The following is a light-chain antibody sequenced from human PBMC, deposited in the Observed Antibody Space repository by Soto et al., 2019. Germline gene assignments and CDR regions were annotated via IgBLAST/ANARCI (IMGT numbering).Light chain of an antibody. Sequence: QSVLTQPPSASGTPGQRVTISGSGSSSNIGSNTVNWYQQLPGTAPKLLIYSNNQRPSGVTDRFSGSKSGTSASLAISGLQSEDEADYYCAAWDDSLNGPHVVFGGGTKLTVL. J-gene: IGLJ2*01. CDR3: AAWDDSLNGPHVV. V-gene: IGLV1-44*01. CDR1: SSNIGSNT. CDR2: SNN.